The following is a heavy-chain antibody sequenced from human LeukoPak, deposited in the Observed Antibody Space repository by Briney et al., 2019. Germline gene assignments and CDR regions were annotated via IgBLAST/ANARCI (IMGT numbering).Heavy chain of an antibody. J-gene: IGHJ4*02. CDR2: IYHSGST. V-gene: IGHV4-38-2*02. D-gene: IGHD2-2*01. Sequence: PSETLSLTCTVSGYSISSGYYWGWIRQPPGKGLEWIGSIYHSGSTYYNPSLKSRVTISVDTSKNQFSLKLSSVTAADTAVYYCARERGGIVPAAMNPWVDYWGQGTLVTVSS. CDR1: GYSISSGYY. CDR3: ARERGGIVPAAMNPWVDY.